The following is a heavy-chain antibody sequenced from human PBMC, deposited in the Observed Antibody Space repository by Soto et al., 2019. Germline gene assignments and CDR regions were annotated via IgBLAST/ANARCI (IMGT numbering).Heavy chain of an antibody. Sequence: SVKVSCKASGGTFSSYAISWVRQAPGQGLEWMGGIIPIFGTANYAQKFRGRVTITADESTSTAYMELSSLRSEDTAVYYCARSCPPGGSCYTGEYNWFDPWGQGTLVTVSS. CDR3: ARSCPPGGSCYTGEYNWFDP. J-gene: IGHJ5*02. CDR1: GGTFSSYA. D-gene: IGHD2-15*01. CDR2: IIPIFGTA. V-gene: IGHV1-69*13.